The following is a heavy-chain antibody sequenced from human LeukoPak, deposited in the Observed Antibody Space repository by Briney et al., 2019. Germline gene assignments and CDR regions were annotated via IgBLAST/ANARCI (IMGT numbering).Heavy chain of an antibody. D-gene: IGHD3-22*01. V-gene: IGHV4-4*02. CDR3: ARGHDYYDSSGYGQNLDY. CDR2: IYHSGST. CDR1: GGSISSSNW. J-gene: IGHJ4*02. Sequence: SETLSLTCAVSGGSISSSNWWSWVRQPPGKGLEWIGEIYHSGSTNYNPSLKSRVTISVDKSKNQFSLKLSSVTAADTAVYYCARGHDYYDSSGYGQNLDYWGQGTLVTVSS.